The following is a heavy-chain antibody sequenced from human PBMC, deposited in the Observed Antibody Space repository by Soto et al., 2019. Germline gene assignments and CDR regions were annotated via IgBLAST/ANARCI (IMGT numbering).Heavy chain of an antibody. CDR2: MNPNGGNT. Sequence: QVQLVQSGAEVKKPGASVKVSCKASGYTFTSYDINWVRQATGQGLEWMGWMNPNGGNTGYAQKFQGRVTMTRNTSISTAYMELSSLRSEDAAVYYCARDASGWYELDYWGQGILVTVSS. D-gene: IGHD6-19*01. CDR1: GYTFTSYD. J-gene: IGHJ4*02. V-gene: IGHV1-8*01. CDR3: ARDASGWYELDY.